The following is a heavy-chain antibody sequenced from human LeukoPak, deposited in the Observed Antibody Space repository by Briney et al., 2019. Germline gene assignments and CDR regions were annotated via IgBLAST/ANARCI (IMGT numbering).Heavy chain of an antibody. D-gene: IGHD3-22*01. J-gene: IGHJ4*02. CDR1: GFTFSNAW. Sequence: GGSLRLSCAASGFTFSNAWMGWVRQAPGKGLEWVGRIKSKTDGGTTDYAAPVKGRFTISRDDSKNTLYLQMNSLKTEDTAVYYCTTNIHYDSSGRPFDYWGQGTLVTVSS. CDR3: TTNIHYDSSGRPFDY. CDR2: IKSKTDGGTT. V-gene: IGHV3-15*01.